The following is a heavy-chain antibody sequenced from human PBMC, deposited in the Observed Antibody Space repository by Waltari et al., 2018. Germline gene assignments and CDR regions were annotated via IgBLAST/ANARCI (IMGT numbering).Heavy chain of an antibody. V-gene: IGHV4-34*01. J-gene: IGHJ4*02. CDR1: GWSFRGYY. D-gene: IGHD6-13*01. CDR3: ARRGRIAAAGTSNFRFFDY. CDR2: INHSGST. Sequence: QVQLQQWGAGLLTPSETLSLTCAAYGWSFRGYYWSWIRLPRGTGLEWIGEINHSGSTNYNPSLKSRVTISVDTSKNQFSLKLSSVTAADTAVYYCARRGRIAAAGTSNFRFFDYWGQGTLVTVSS.